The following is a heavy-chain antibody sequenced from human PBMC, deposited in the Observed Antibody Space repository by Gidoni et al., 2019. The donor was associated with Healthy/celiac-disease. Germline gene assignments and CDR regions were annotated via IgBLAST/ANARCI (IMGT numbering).Heavy chain of an antibody. CDR3: AKGDSSSSIDY. V-gene: IGHV3-30*18. CDR2: ISYDGSNK. J-gene: IGHJ4*02. D-gene: IGHD6-6*01. Sequence: VRQAPGKGLEWVAVISYDGSNKYYADSVKGRFTISRDNSKNTLYLQMNSLRAEDTAVYYCAKGDSSSSIDYWGQGTLVTVSS.